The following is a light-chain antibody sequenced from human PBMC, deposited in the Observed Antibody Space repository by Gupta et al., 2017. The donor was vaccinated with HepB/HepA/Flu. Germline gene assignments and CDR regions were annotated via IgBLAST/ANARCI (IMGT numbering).Light chain of an antibody. CDR2: GAS. CDR1: QNVVTNF. CDR3: QQYGTAPV. V-gene: IGKV3-20*01. J-gene: IGKJ4*01. Sequence: EIVLTQSPGTLSLSPGERATLSCKASQNVVTNFLAWYQQRPGQAPRRLSYGASNRATGIPDRCTGSGSGTDFTLTSTRLEPEDSAVYYGQQYGTAPVFGGGTKVEIK.